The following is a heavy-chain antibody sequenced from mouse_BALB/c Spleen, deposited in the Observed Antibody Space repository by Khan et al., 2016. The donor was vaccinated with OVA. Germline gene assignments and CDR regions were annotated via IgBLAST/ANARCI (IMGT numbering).Heavy chain of an antibody. CDR2: IWGDGST. J-gene: IGHJ4*01. CDR1: GFSLTTYG. Sequence: VKLLESGPGLVAPSQSLSITCTVSGFSLTTYGVSWVRQPPGKGLEWLGIIWGDGSTNYHSALRSRLSISKDNSKSQVFLKLNSLQTDDTATYYCATYSGNYPYAMDYWGQGTSVTVSS. CDR3: ATYSGNYPYAMDY. V-gene: IGHV2-3*01. D-gene: IGHD2-10*01.